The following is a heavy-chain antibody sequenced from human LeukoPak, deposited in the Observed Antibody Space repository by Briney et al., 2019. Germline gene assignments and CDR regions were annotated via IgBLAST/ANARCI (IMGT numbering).Heavy chain of an antibody. CDR2: IYYSGST. D-gene: IGHD6-19*01. CDR3: ASSPWGSSGSPPEYYFDY. J-gene: IGHJ4*02. Sequence: SETLSLTCTVSGGSISSGDYYWSWIRQPPGKGLEWIGYIYYSGSTYYNPSLKSRVTISVDTSKNQFSLKLSSVTAADTAVYYCASSPWGSSGSPPEYYFDYWGQGTLVTVSS. CDR1: GGSISSGDYY. V-gene: IGHV4-30-4*02.